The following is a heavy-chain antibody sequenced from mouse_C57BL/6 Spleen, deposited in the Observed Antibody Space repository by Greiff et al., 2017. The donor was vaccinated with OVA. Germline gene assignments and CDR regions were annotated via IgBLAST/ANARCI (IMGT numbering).Heavy chain of an antibody. CDR1: GYAFSSYW. CDR3: ARGGSSYAMDY. Sequence: QVQLQQSGAELVKPGASVKISCKASGYAFSSYWMNWVKQRPGKGLEWIGQIYPGDGDTNYNGKFKGKATLTADKSSSTAYIQLSSLTSEDSAVYFCARGGSSYAMDYWGQGTSVTVSS. CDR2: IYPGDGDT. J-gene: IGHJ4*01. D-gene: IGHD1-1*01. V-gene: IGHV1-80*01.